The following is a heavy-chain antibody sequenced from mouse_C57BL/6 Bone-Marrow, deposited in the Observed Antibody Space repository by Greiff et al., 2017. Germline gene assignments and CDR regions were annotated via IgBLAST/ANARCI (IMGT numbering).Heavy chain of an antibody. D-gene: IGHD1-1*01. J-gene: IGHJ2*01. V-gene: IGHV1-69*01. CDR2: IDPSDSYT. CDR3: AREGDYGSSYDFDY. CDR1: GYTFTSYW. Sequence: QLQQPGAELVMPGASVKLSCKASGYTFTSYWMHWVKQRPGQGLEWIGEIDPSDSYTNYNQKFKGKSTLTVDKSSSTAYMQLSSLTSEDSAVYYCAREGDYGSSYDFDYWGQGTTVTVSS.